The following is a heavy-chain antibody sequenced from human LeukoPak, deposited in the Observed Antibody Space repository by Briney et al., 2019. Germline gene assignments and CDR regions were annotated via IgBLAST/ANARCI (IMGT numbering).Heavy chain of an antibody. D-gene: IGHD6-19*01. V-gene: IGHV1-69*13. J-gene: IGHJ6*03. Sequence: SVKVSCRASGGTFSSYAISWVRQAPGQGLEWMGGIIPIFGTANYAQMFQGRVTITADESTSTAYMELSSLRSEDTAVYYCARTYSSGWDYYYYYMDVWGKGTTVTVSS. CDR3: ARTYSSGWDYYYYYMDV. CDR1: GGTFSSYA. CDR2: IIPIFGTA.